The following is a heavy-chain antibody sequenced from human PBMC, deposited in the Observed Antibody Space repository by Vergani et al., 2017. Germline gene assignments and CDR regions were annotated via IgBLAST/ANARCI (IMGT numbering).Heavy chain of an antibody. CDR3: AKYIRRRVGATKGDAFDI. Sequence: EVQLVESGGGLVQPGRSLRLSCAASGFTFDDYAMHWVRQAPGKGLEWVAGISWNSGSIGYADSVKGRFTISRDNAKNSRYLQMNSLRAEDTALYYCAKYIRRRVGATKGDAFDIWGQGTMVTVSS. D-gene: IGHD1-26*01. CDR1: GFTFDDYA. V-gene: IGHV3-9*01. CDR2: ISWNSGSI. J-gene: IGHJ3*02.